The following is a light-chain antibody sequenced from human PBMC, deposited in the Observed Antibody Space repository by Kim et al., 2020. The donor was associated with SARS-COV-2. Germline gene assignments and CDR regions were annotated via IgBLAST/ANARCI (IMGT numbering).Light chain of an antibody. V-gene: IGLV3-1*01. CDR1: KVGDKY. Sequence: PGKTASITCSGDKVGDKYACWYQQKPGQSPVLVIYQDSKRPSGIPERFSGSNSGNTATLTISGTQAMDEADYYCQAWDSSTASYVFGTGTKVTVL. J-gene: IGLJ1*01. CDR2: QDS. CDR3: QAWDSSTASYV.